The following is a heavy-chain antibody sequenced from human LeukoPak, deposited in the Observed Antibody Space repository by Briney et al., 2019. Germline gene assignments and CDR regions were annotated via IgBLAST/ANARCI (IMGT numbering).Heavy chain of an antibody. CDR1: GGTFSNYA. Sequence: SVKVSCKASGGTFSNYAFTWVRQAPGQGLEWMGEIIPISGTITYAQKFRGRVTITADKSTSTAYMELSSLKSDDTAVYYCARRPGRHDGFDMWGQGTMVTVSS. CDR2: IIPISGTI. V-gene: IGHV1-69*06. J-gene: IGHJ3*02. CDR3: ARRPGRHDGFDM.